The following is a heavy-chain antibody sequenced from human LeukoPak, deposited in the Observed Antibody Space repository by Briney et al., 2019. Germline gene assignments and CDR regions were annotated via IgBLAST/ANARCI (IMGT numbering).Heavy chain of an antibody. V-gene: IGHV1-24*01. Sequence: ASVKVSCKVSGYTLTELSMHWVRQAPGKGLEWMGGFDPEDGETIYAQKFQGRVTMTEDTSTDTAYMELSSLRSEDTAVYYCARKGYCSSTSCLYYFDYWGQGTLVTVSS. CDR3: ARKGYCSSTSCLYYFDY. CDR2: FDPEDGET. CDR1: GYTLTELS. J-gene: IGHJ4*02. D-gene: IGHD2-2*01.